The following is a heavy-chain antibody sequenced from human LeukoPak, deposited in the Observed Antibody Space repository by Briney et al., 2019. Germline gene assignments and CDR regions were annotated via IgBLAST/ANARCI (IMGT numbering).Heavy chain of an antibody. D-gene: IGHD3-10*01. CDR1: GYTFTSYG. Sequence: ASVKVSCKASGYTFTSYGISWVRQAPGQGLEWMGWISAYNGNTNYAQKLQGRVTMTTDTSTSTAYMELRSLRSDDTAVYYCARISGSYYMGYYYYGMDVWGQGTTVTVSS. CDR3: ARISGSYYMGYYYYGMDV. CDR2: ISAYNGNT. J-gene: IGHJ6*02. V-gene: IGHV1-18*01.